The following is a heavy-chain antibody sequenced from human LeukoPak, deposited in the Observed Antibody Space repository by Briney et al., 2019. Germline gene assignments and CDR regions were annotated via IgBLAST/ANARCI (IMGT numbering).Heavy chain of an antibody. J-gene: IGHJ5*02. V-gene: IGHV4-59*01. D-gene: IGHD3-16*01. CDR2: IYYSGSS. CDR1: GGSITGYY. Sequence: SETLSLTCTVSGGSITGYYWTWIRQPPGKGLEWIGYIYYSGSSNYNPSLKSRVTISIHTSKNQFSQNLSSVTAADTAVYYCARVFGGGRGGWFDPWGQGTLVAVSS. CDR3: ARVFGGGRGGWFDP.